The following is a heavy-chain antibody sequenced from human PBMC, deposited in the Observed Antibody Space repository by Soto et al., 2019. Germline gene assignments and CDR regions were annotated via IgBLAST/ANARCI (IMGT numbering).Heavy chain of an antibody. J-gene: IGHJ3*01. CDR3: ARFGENWGGYSFPVYDAF. CDR2: IIPLGTSP. Sequence: QVQLVQSGAEVKKPGSLVKVSCKASGATYTPFIAYAISWLRQVPGQGLEWMGGIIPLGTSPHYAQGLQDRITISAERSPYTFFLELSSWAFDAPAFFFFARFGENWGGYSFPVYDAF. CDR1: GATYTPFIAYA. D-gene: IGHD3-10*01. V-gene: IGHV1-69*01.